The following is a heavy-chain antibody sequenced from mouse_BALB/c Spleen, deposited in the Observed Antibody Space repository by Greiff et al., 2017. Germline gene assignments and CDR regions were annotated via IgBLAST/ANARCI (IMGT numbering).Heavy chain of an antibody. CDR1: GFNIKDTF. CDR3: ARSLLWPFDY. J-gene: IGHJ2*01. V-gene: IGHV14-3*02. D-gene: IGHD2-1*01. CDR2: IDPANGNT. Sequence: EVKLQESGAELVKPGASVKLSCTASGFNIKDTFMHWVKQRPEQGLEWIGRIDPANGNTKYDPKFQGKATITADTSSNTAYLQLSSLTSEDTAVYYCARSLLWPFDYWGQGTTLTVSS.